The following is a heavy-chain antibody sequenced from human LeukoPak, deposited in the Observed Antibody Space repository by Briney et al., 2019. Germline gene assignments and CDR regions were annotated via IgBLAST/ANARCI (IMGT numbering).Heavy chain of an antibody. J-gene: IGHJ6*02. CDR3: ARDRETTMIVVVITPPDV. V-gene: IGHV3-21*01. CDR1: GFTFSSYS. Sequence: PGGSLRLSCAASGFTFSSYSMNWVRQAPGKGLEWVSYITSSSSYIYYADSVKGRFTISRDNAKNSLYLQMNSLRAEDTAVYYCARDRETTMIVVVITPPDVWGQGTTVTVSS. CDR2: ITSSSSYI. D-gene: IGHD3-22*01.